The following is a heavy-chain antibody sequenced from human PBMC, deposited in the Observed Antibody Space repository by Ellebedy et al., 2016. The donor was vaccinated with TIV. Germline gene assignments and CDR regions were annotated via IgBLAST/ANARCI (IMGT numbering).Heavy chain of an antibody. CDR1: GFTFNSYA. CDR3: AKREMIRDTTGAPAPLFDL. D-gene: IGHD1-26*01. J-gene: IGHJ4*02. CDR2: ISGSGDYT. Sequence: GESLKISCAASGFTFNSYAMHWVRQAPGKGLEWVSVISGSGDYTNYADSVKVRFTISRDNSKNTLYLQMNSLRAEDTAVYFCAKREMIRDTTGAPAPLFDLWGQGTLVTVSS. V-gene: IGHV3-23*01.